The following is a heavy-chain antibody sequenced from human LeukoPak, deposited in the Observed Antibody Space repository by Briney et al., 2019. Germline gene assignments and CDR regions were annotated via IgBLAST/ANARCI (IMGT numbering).Heavy chain of an antibody. CDR1: GYSFTSHW. J-gene: IGHJ3*02. Sequence: GESLKISCKGSGYSFTSHWIGWVRQMPGKGLEWMGIIYPGDSEPRYSPSFQGQVTISADKSISTAYLQWSSLKASDTAMYYCARRYYYDSSGYYLAHDAFDIWGQGTMVTVSS. D-gene: IGHD3-22*01. CDR2: IYPGDSEP. CDR3: ARRYYYDSSGYYLAHDAFDI. V-gene: IGHV5-51*01.